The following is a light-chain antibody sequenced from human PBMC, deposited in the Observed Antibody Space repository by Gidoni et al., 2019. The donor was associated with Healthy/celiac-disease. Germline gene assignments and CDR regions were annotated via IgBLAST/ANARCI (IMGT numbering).Light chain of an antibody. CDR1: QDISNY. CDR2: DAS. Sequence: DTQMTQSPPPLSASVGDRVTITCQASQDISNYLNWYQQKPGKAPKLLIYDASNLETGVPPRFSGSGAGTDLTFTISSLQPEDIATYYCQQYDNLPITFGQGTRLEIK. V-gene: IGKV1-33*01. CDR3: QQYDNLPIT. J-gene: IGKJ5*01.